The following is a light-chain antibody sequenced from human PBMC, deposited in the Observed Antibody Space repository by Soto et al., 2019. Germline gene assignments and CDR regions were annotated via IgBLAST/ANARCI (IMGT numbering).Light chain of an antibody. Sequence: DIQMTQSPTSLSASVGDRVTITCRASQGIRNCVAWYQQKPGKAPKLLIYAASTLHSGGTSRFIGSGSGTDFTITINRLQDEDVATYSGQKYSSVPVFGPGTKVEIK. CDR2: AAS. J-gene: IGKJ3*01. CDR1: QGIRNC. V-gene: IGKV1-27*01. CDR3: QKYSSVPV.